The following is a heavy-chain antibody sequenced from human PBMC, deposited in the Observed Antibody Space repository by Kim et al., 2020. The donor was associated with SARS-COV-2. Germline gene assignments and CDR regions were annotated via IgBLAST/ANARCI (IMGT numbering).Heavy chain of an antibody. CDR2: ISSSCYT. CDR1: GFTFSDYY. CDR3: ATLTPEEDAFDI. V-gene: IGHV3-11*06. Sequence: GGSLRLSCAASGFTFSDYYMSWIRQAPGKGLEWVSYISSSCYTNYADSVKGRFTISRDNAKNSLYLQMNSLRAEDTAVYYCATLTPEEDAFDIWGQGTMVTVSS. J-gene: IGHJ3*02.